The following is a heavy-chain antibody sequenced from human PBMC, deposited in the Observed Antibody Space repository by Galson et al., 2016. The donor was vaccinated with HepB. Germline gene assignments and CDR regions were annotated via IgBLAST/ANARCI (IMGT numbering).Heavy chain of an antibody. D-gene: IGHD1-26*01. J-gene: IGHJ4*02. CDR2: INPGGSTT. CDR3: ARDFDISGDY. Sequence: CAASGFTFSNYWIHWVRQAPGKGLVWVSRINPGGSTTGFADSVKGRFTISRDNAKNTVYLYMNSLRAEDTGVYYCARDFDISGDYWGQGTLVTVSS. V-gene: IGHV3-74*01. CDR1: GFTFSNYW.